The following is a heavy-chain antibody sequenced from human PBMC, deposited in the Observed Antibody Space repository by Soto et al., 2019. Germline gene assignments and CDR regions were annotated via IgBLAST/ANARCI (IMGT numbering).Heavy chain of an antibody. CDR2: IYSGGST. Sequence: PWGSLILSCASSGFTVSSNYMSLFRQAPGKGLECVSVIYSGGSTYYADSVKGRFTISRDNSKNTLYLQMNSLRAEDTAVYYCARAGSSWVLDYWGQGTLVTVSS. CDR3: ARAGSSWVLDY. CDR1: GFTVSSNY. J-gene: IGHJ4*02. D-gene: IGHD6-13*01. V-gene: IGHV3-53*01.